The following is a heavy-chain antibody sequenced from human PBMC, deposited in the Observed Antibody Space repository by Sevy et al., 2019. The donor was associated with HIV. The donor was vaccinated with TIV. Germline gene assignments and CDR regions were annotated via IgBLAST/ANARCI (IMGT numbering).Heavy chain of an antibody. Sequence: GGSLRLSCAASGFTFSSYGMHWVRQAPGEGLEWVAVIWYDGSNEYYADSVKGRFTISRDNSKNTLYLQMNSLRAEETAVYYCARDPTNYDSSGYFYYGMDVWGQGTTVTVSS. CDR2: IWYDGSNE. CDR1: GFTFSSYG. J-gene: IGHJ6*02. D-gene: IGHD3-22*01. CDR3: ARDPTNYDSSGYFYYGMDV. V-gene: IGHV3-33*01.